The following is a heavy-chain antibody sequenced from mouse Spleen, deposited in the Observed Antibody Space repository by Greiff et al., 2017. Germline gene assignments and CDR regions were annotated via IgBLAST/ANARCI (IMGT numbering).Heavy chain of an antibody. CDR1: GYSITSGYY. V-gene: IGHV3-6*01. CDR2: ISYDGNN. J-gene: IGHJ2*01. CDR3: ASGLDY. Sequence: EVQLQESGPGLVKPSQSLSLTCSVTGYSITSGYYWNWIRQFPGNKLEWMGYISYDGNNKYNPSLKNRISITRDTSKNQFFLKLNSVTTEDTATYFCASGLDYWGQGTTLTVSS.